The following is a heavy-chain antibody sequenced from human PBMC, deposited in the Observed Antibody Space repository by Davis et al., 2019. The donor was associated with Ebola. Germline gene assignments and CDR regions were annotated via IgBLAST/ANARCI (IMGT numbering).Heavy chain of an antibody. CDR3: AKGNGPGSY. V-gene: IGHV3-30*18. CDR2: ISYDGSNK. J-gene: IGHJ4*02. Sequence: GESLKISCAASGFTFSSYGMHWVRQAPGKGLEWVAVISYDGSNKYYADSVKGRFTISRDNSKNTLYLQMNSLRAEDTAVYYCAKGNGPGSYWGQGTPVTVSS. CDR1: GFTFSSYG. D-gene: IGHD1-14*01.